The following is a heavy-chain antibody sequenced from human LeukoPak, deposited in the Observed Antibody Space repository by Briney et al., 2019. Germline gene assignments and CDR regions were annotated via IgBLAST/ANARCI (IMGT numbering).Heavy chain of an antibody. D-gene: IGHD1-26*01. V-gene: IGHV3-30*04. CDR3: ARAGIVGATTLDY. J-gene: IGHJ4*02. Sequence: GGSLRLSCAASGFTFSSYAMHWVRQAPGKGLEWVAVISYDGSNKYYADSVKGRFTISRDNSKITLYLQMNSLRAEDTAVYYCARAGIVGATTLDYWGQGTLVTVSS. CDR1: GFTFSSYA. CDR2: ISYDGSNK.